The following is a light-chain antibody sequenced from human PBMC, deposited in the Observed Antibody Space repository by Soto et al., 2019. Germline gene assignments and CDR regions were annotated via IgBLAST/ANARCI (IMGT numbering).Light chain of an antibody. CDR1: SSDVGTFNL. CDR2: EVI. J-gene: IGLJ1*01. Sequence: SDLHQVAYVSRSPGQSITLSCPGTSSDVGTFNLVSWYQQHPGKAPRLMIYEVIKRPSGVSNRFSGSKSGNTASLTISGLQAEDEADYYCCSYAGSSVYVFGTGTKVTVL. V-gene: IGLV2-23*02. CDR3: CSYAGSSVYV.